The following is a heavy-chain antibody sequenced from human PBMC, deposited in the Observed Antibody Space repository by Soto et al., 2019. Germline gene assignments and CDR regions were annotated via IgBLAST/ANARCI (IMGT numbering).Heavy chain of an antibody. Sequence: PSETLSLTCTVSGGSISSYYWSWVRQPPGKGLEWIGYIYYSGLTNYNPSLKSRGTMALDLSKNQFSLKLSSVTAADTAVYYCARAWSGSYEYYFDYWGQGTVVTVSS. CDR1: GGSISSYY. CDR3: ARAWSGSYEYYFDY. CDR2: IYYSGLT. D-gene: IGHD1-26*01. V-gene: IGHV4-59*01. J-gene: IGHJ4*02.